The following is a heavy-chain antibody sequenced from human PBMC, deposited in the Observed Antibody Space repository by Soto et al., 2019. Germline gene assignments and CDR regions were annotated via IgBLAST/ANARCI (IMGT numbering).Heavy chain of an antibody. CDR3: AKGPSREIAFGGVDY. D-gene: IGHD3-16*01. Sequence: GGSLRLSCAASGFIFSNYGIHWVRQAPDKGLEWVAVISYDGRNKDYADSVKGRFTISRDDSKNTVYLQMNSLRAEDTAVYYCAKGPSREIAFGGVDYWGQGTLVTVSS. J-gene: IGHJ4*02. CDR2: ISYDGRNK. CDR1: GFIFSNYG. V-gene: IGHV3-30*18.